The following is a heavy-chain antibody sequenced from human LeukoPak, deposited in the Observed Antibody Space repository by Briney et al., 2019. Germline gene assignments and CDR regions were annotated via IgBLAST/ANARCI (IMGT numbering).Heavy chain of an antibody. CDR3: AREPYYDSSGYCLDY. CDR1: GFTVSSNY. V-gene: IGHV3-30*02. J-gene: IGHJ4*02. CDR2: IRYDGSDK. D-gene: IGHD3-22*01. Sequence: PGGSLRLSCAASGFTVSSNYMSWVRQAPGKGLEWVAFIRYDGSDKYYADSVKGRFTISRDNSKNTLYLQMNSLRAEDTAVYYCAREPYYDSSGYCLDYWGQGTLVTVSS.